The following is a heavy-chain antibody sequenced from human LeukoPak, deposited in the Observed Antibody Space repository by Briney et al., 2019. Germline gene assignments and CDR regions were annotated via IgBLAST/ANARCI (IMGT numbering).Heavy chain of an antibody. V-gene: IGHV4-59*01. J-gene: IGHJ4*02. D-gene: IGHD3-16*01. CDR3: ASSHPLGSNNDYFTPFDY. Sequence: PSGTLSLTCTVSGGSISNYYWSWIRQPPGKGLEWIGYMYYSGSTYYNPSLKSRVTISADTSKNQFSLKLSSVTAADTAVYYCASSHPLGSNNDYFTPFDYWGQGTLVTVSS. CDR2: MYYSGST. CDR1: GGSISNYY.